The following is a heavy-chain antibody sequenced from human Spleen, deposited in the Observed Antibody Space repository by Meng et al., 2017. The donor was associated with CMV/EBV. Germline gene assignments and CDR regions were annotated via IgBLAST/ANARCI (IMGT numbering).Heavy chain of an antibody. CDR2: IVVGSGVT. V-gene: IGHV1-58*01. J-gene: IGHJ3*02. D-gene: IGHD5-24*01. CDR3: ARERFERWLQLPHDAFDI. CDR1: GFTFSNSA. Sequence: SVKVSCKASGFTFSNSAVQWVRQARGQRPEWIGWIVVGSGVTDFAQNFQERVTITWDMSTTTAYMELSSLRSDDTAVYYCARERFERWLQLPHDAFDIWGQGTMVTVSS.